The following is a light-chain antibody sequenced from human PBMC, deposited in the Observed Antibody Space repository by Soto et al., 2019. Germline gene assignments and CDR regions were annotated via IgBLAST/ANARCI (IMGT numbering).Light chain of an antibody. J-gene: IGKJ1*01. CDR3: QHYNSYSEA. CDR2: KAS. Sequence: DIHRHQSPATLAASVGDSVPISCRASQSINSWLAWYQQKPGKAPKLLIYKASTLKSGVPSRFSGSGSGTEFTLTISSLQPDDFATYYCQHYNSYSEAFGQGTKVEIK. CDR1: QSINSW. V-gene: IGKV1-5*03.